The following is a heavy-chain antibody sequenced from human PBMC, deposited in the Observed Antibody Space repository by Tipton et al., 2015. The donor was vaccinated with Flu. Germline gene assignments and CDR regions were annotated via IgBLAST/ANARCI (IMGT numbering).Heavy chain of an antibody. CDR3: ARRDYSNYVSDPKSWFDP. J-gene: IGHJ5*02. Sequence: TLSLTCAVSGDSISSDYYWGWIRQFPGKGLEWIGTVSRSGDTNYSPSLRSRVTISIDRSKNQFSLKIKSVTAADMAVYYCARRDYSNYVSDPKSWFDPWGQGTLVAVSS. CDR1: GDSISSDYY. D-gene: IGHD4-11*01. CDR2: VSRSGDT. V-gene: IGHV4-38-2*01.